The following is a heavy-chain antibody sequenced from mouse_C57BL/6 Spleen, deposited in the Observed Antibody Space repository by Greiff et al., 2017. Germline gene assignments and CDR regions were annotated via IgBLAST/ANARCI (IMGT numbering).Heavy chain of an antibody. V-gene: IGHV1-69*01. CDR2: IDPSDSYT. D-gene: IGHD1-1*01. CDR1: GYTFTSYW. J-gene: IGHJ2*01. CDR3: ARHGSSSYFDY. Sequence: QVQLQQPGAELVMPGASVKLSCKASGYTFTSYWMHWVKQRPGQGLEWIGEIDPSDSYTNYNQKFKGKSTLTVDKSSSTAYMQLSSLTSEDSAVYYCARHGSSSYFDYWGQGTTLTVSS.